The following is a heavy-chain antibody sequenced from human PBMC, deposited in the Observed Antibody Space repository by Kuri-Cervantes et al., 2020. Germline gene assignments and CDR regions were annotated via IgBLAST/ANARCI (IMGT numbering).Heavy chain of an antibody. D-gene: IGHD4-17*01. CDR1: GFTFSSYG. CDR3: ARNDYGDLNDAFDI. CDR2: IWYDGSNK. J-gene: IGHJ3*02. Sequence: GGSLRLSCAASGFTFSSYGMHWVRQAPGKGLEWVAVIWYDGSNKYYADSVKGRFTISRDNSKNTLYLQMNSLRAEDTAVYYCARNDYGDLNDAFDIWGQGTMVTVSS. V-gene: IGHV3-33*01.